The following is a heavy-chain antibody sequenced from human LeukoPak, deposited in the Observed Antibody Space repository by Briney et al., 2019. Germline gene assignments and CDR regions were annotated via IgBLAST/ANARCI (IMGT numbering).Heavy chain of an antibody. J-gene: IGHJ4*02. Sequence: GGSLRLSCAPSGFTFSSYAMSWVRHAPGEGVECVSPFCGRGGSTYCAHSVKGRFTISRDNSKNTLYLQMNSLKAKDKAVYYYARTYLYDRSDYYRPFDYWGQGTLVTVSS. D-gene: IGHD3-22*01. CDR1: GFTFSSYA. CDR3: ARTYLYDRSDYYRPFDY. CDR2: FCGRGGST. V-gene: IGHV3-23*01.